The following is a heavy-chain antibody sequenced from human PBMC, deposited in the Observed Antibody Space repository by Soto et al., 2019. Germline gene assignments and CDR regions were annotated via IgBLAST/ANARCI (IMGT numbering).Heavy chain of an antibody. CDR1: GLTFSSYA. CDR3: ATSPSDIVVVPAAIDFDY. D-gene: IGHD2-2*02. J-gene: IGHJ4*02. V-gene: IGHV3-23*01. CDR2: ISGSGGST. Sequence: EVQLLESGGGLVQPGGSLRLSCAASGLTFSSYAMSWVRQAPGKGLEWVSAISGSGGSTYYADSVKVRFTIPRDNSKTSLYLQRNSLRAEDTAVYYWATSPSDIVVVPAAIDFDYWGQGTLVTVSS.